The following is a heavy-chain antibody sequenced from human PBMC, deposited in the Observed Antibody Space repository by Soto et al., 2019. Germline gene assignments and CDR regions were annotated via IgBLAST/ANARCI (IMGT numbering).Heavy chain of an antibody. V-gene: IGHV4-59*08. J-gene: IGHJ4*02. D-gene: IGHD2-2*01. CDR2: IYYSGST. CDR1: GGSISSYY. Sequence: QVQLQESGPGLVKPSETLSLTCTVSGGSISSYYWSWIRQPPGKGLEWIGYIYYSGSTNYNPSLKSRVNISVDTSKNQFSLKLSSVTAADTAVYYCASSPGYCSSTSCYVFDYWGQGTLVTVSS. CDR3: ASSPGYCSSTSCYVFDY.